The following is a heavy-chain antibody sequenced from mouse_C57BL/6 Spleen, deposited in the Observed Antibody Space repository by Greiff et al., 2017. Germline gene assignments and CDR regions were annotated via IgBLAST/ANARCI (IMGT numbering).Heavy chain of an antibody. J-gene: IGHJ4*01. CDR2: INPNNGGT. V-gene: IGHV1-18*01. CDR1: GYTFTDYN. D-gene: IGHD1-1*01. Sequence: EVQLQQSGPELVKPGASVKIPCKASGYTFTDYNMDWVKQSHGKSLEWIGDINPNNGGTIYNQKFKGKATLTVDKSSSTAYMELRSLTSEDTAVYYCARAHHYYGSSWAMDYWGQGTSVTVSS. CDR3: ARAHHYYGSSWAMDY.